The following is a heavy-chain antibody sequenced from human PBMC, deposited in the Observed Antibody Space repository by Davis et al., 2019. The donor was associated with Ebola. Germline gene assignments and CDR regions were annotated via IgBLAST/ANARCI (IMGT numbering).Heavy chain of an antibody. CDR1: GFTFSSYA. CDR3: AKDIRVFYGSGSYYNRDDAFDI. D-gene: IGHD3-10*01. CDR2: ISYDGSNK. V-gene: IGHV3-30-3*01. Sequence: GESLKISCAASGFTFSSYAMHWVRQAPGKGLEWVAVISYDGSNKYYADSVKGRFTISRDNAKNSLYLQMNSLRAEDTALYYCAKDIRVFYGSGSYYNRDDAFDIWGQGTMVTVSS. J-gene: IGHJ3*02.